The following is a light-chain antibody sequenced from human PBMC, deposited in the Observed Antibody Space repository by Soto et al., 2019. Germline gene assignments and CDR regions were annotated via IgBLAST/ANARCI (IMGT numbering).Light chain of an antibody. CDR2: GAF. CDR1: QSVSSAY. Sequence: DSVLTQSPGTLSLSPGERATLSCRASQSVSSAYLAWYQQKPGQAPRLLIYGAFSRATGIPDRFSGYGSGTDFTLTITRLDPEDFAVYYCQQYGTSFTFGQGTKLQIK. V-gene: IGKV3-20*01. CDR3: QQYGTSFT. J-gene: IGKJ2*01.